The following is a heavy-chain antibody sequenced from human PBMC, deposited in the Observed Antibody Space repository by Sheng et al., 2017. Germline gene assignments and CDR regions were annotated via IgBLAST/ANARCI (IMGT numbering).Heavy chain of an antibody. J-gene: IGHJ3*02. CDR1: GFSLDDYG. V-gene: IGHV3-20*04. Sequence: EVQLVESGGGAVRPGESLRLSCAASGFSLDDYGVIWVRQAPGKGLEWVSIMSWNGRSTGYADSVKGRFTISRDHARNSLYLQMNGLTADDTALYYCARDWGLYSWKHNAFDIWGQGTSGHRL. D-gene: IGHD3-3*01. CDR2: MSWNGRST. CDR3: ARDWGLYSWKHNAFDI.